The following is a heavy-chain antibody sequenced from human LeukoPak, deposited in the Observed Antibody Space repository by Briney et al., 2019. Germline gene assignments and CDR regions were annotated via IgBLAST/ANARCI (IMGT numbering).Heavy chain of an antibody. D-gene: IGHD2-2*01. CDR3: ARRVACSSTSCYGSEFDP. Sequence: PSETLSLTCTVSGGSISSGSYYWSWIRQPAGKGLEWIGRIYTSGSTNYNPSLKSRVTISVDTSKNQFSLKLSSVTAADTAVYYCARRVACSSTSCYGSEFDPWGQGTLVTVSS. CDR2: IYTSGST. V-gene: IGHV4-61*02. J-gene: IGHJ5*02. CDR1: GGSISSGSYY.